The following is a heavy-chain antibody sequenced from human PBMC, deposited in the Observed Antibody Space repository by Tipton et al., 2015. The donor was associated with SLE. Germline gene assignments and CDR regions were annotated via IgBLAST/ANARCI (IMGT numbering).Heavy chain of an antibody. CDR1: SGSVSSGAYY. V-gene: IGHV4-31*03. D-gene: IGHD7-27*01. CDR2: VFSSGTT. CDR3: ARSRIGLGYNFDMDV. J-gene: IGHJ6*03. Sequence: TLSLTCTVSSGSVSSGAYYWSWIRQHPGKGLEWIGYVFSSGTTYYNPSLQGRLSMSLDTSKNQLSLRLSSVTAADTAVYYCARSRIGLGYNFDMDVWGKGTTVTVSS.